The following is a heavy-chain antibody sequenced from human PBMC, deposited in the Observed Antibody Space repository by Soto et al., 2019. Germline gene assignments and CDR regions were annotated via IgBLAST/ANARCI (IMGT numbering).Heavy chain of an antibody. J-gene: IGHJ3*02. CDR3: ARVWGGAFDI. CDR2: IYYSGST. CDR1: AGSISPDY. D-gene: IGHD3-10*01. Sequence: PETLSHRYTGSAGSISPDYWRWIRRPPGKGLEWNGYIYYSGSTNYNPSLKSRVTISVDTSKNQFSLKLSSVTAADTAVYYCARVWGGAFDIWGQGTMVT. V-gene: IGHV4-59*01.